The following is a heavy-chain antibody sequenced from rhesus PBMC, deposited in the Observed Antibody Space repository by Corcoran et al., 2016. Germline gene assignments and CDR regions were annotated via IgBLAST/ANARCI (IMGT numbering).Heavy chain of an antibody. CDR2: IYGSGVST. Sequence: QVQLQESGPGLVKPSATLSLTCAVSGGSLRSNYWSWIRQAPGKGLEWFGRIYGSGVSTNYNPSLKSRVTISTDTSKNQFALKLSSVTAADTAVYYCASRENYWGQGVLVTVSS. V-gene: IGHV4-160*01. CDR1: GGSLRSNY. CDR3: ASRENY. J-gene: IGHJ4*01.